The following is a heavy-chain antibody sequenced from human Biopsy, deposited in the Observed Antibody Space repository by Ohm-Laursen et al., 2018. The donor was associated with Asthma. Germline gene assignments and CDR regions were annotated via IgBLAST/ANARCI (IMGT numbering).Heavy chain of an antibody. J-gene: IGHJ4*02. V-gene: IGHV3-30*18. D-gene: IGHD3-3*01. CDR2: VSYDGGVV. CDR1: GFVFRSHA. Sequence: SLRLSCTASGFVFRSHAMHWVRQAPGKGLEWVAVVSYDGGVVHYADSMKGRFTISRDNAKSTPYLQMNRLRTDDTAVYYCAKRRGYSDLTDFDHWGQGTLVTVSS. CDR3: AKRRGYSDLTDFDH.